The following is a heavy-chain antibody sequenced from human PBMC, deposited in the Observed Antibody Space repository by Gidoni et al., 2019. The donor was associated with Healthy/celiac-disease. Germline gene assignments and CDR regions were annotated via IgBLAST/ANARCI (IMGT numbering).Heavy chain of an antibody. D-gene: IGHD2-2*01. CDR3: AREGYQLLWSAFDI. CDR1: GGTFSSYT. CDR2: IIPILGIA. V-gene: IGHV1-69*08. Sequence: QVQLVQSGAEVKKPGSSVKVSCKAFGGTFSSYTISWVRQAPGQGLEWMGRIIPILGIANYAQKFQGRVTISADKSTSTAYMELSSLRSEDTAVYYCAREGYQLLWSAFDIWGQGTMVTVSS. J-gene: IGHJ3*02.